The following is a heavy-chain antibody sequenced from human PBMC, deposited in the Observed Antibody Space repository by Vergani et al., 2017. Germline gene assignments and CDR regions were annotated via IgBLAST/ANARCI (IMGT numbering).Heavy chain of an antibody. CDR1: GGSINTGAYY. CDR3: ARELSYYYGSGSDDYNPYYYEGMDV. V-gene: IGHV4-61*02. D-gene: IGHD3-10*01. CDR2: VYTSGMT. J-gene: IGHJ6*02. Sequence: QVQLQESGPRLVRPPQTLSLTCTVSGGSINTGAYYWSWIRQPAGKGLEWVGRVYTSGMTNYNPSLKSRVTILVDRSKSQLSLKLTSVTAGDTAVYFCARELSYYYGSGSDDYNPYYYEGMDVWGPGTTVTVSS.